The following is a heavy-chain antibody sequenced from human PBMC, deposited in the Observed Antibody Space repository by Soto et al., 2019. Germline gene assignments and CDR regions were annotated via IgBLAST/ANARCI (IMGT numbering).Heavy chain of an antibody. J-gene: IGHJ4*02. CDR2: IYPGDSDT. D-gene: IGHD3-10*01. V-gene: IGHV5-51*01. CDR1: GYSFTSYW. CDR3: VRDITMVRGVIPPYYFDY. Sequence: RGESLKISCKGSGYSFTSYWIGWVRQMPGKGLEWMGIIYPGDSDTRYSPSFQGQVTISADKSISTAYLQWSSLKASDTAMYYCVRDITMVRGVIPPYYFDYWGQGTLVTVSS.